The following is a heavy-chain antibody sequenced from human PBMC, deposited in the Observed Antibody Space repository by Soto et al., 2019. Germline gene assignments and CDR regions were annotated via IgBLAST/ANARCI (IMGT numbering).Heavy chain of an antibody. V-gene: IGHV4-59*08. Sequence: PSETLSLTCTVSGCSISIYYWSWIRQPPGKGLEWIGYIYYSGSTNYNPSLKSRVTISVDTSKNQFSLKLSSVTAADTAVYYCARGTLGCSGGSCYFDYWGQGTLVTVSS. CDR1: GCSISIYY. CDR3: ARGTLGCSGGSCYFDY. D-gene: IGHD2-15*01. CDR2: IYYSGST. J-gene: IGHJ4*02.